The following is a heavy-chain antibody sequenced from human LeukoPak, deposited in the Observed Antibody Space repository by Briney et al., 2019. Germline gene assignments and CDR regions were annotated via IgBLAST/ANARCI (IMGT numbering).Heavy chain of an antibody. J-gene: IGHJ3*02. CDR3: ARLLATAVVEDAFDI. Sequence: ASVKVSCKASGYTFTSYAMNWVRQAPGQGLEWMGWINTNTGNPTYAQGFTGRFVFSLDTSVSTTYLQISSLKAEDTAVYYCARLLATAVVEDAFDIWGQGTMVTVSS. CDR2: INTNTGNP. V-gene: IGHV7-4-1*02. D-gene: IGHD5-18*01. CDR1: GYTFTSYA.